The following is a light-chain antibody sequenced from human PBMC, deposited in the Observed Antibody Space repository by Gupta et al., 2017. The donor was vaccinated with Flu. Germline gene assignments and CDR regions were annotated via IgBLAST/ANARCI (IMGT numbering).Light chain of an antibody. J-gene: IGKJ1*01. CDR3: QQYNGYPWT. CDR1: QSISSW. CDR2: KAS. V-gene: IGKV1-5*03. Sequence: GDRVTITCRASQSISSWLAWYQQKPGKAPGLLIYKASNLESGVPSRFSGSGSGTEFTLTISSLQPDDFATYYCQQYNGYPWTFGQGTKVEIK.